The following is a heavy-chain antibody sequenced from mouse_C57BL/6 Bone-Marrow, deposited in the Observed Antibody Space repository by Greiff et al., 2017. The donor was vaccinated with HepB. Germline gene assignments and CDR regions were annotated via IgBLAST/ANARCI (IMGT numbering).Heavy chain of an antibody. CDR3: ARYGHDYGSSGGFAY. V-gene: IGHV1-18*01. CDR2: INPNNGGT. J-gene: IGHJ3*01. Sequence: VQLQQSGPELVKPGASVKIPCKASGYTFTDYNMDWVKQSHGKSLEWIGDINPNNGGTIYNQKFKGKATLTVDKSSSTAYMELRSLTSEDTAFYYCARYGHDYGSSGGFAYWGQGTLVTVSA. D-gene: IGHD1-1*01. CDR1: GYTFTDYN.